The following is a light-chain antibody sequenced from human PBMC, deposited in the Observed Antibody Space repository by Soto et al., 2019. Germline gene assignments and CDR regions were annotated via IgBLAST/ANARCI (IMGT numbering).Light chain of an antibody. CDR2: GAS. Sequence: EIVMTQSPAALSVSPGERATLSCRASQSVSSNLAWYQKKPGQAPRLLIYGASTRATGIPTRFSGSGSGTEFTLTISSLQSEDFAVYYCQQYNNAWTFGQGTRVEIK. CDR1: QSVSSN. J-gene: IGKJ1*01. V-gene: IGKV3-15*01. CDR3: QQYNNAWT.